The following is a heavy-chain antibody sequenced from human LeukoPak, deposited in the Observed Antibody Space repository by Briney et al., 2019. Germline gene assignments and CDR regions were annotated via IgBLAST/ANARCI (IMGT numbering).Heavy chain of an antibody. CDR3: ARDRLGEYYDFWSVYYPFDD. CDR2: IKQDGSEK. Sequence: GGSLRLSCAPSGFTFSSYWMSWVRQAPGKGLEWVANIKQDGSEKYYVDSVKGRFTISRDTAKNSLYLQMNSLRAEETAVYYSARDRLGEYYDFWSVYYPFDDWGQGCLVTVSS. V-gene: IGHV3-7*05. D-gene: IGHD3-3*01. CDR1: GFTFSSYW. J-gene: IGHJ4*02.